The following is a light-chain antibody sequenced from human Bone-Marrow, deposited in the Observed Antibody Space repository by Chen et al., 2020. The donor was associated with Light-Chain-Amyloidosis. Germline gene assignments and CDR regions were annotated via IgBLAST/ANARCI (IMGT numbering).Light chain of an antibody. J-gene: IGLJ3*02. Sequence: SYVLTQPSSVSVAPGQTATIACGGNNIGSTSVHWYQQTPGQAPLLVVYDDSDRPSGIPGRLSGSNSGNTATLTLSRVEAGDEADYYCQVCDRSSDRPVFGGGTKLTVL. CDR2: DDS. CDR3: QVCDRSSDRPV. CDR1: NIGSTS. V-gene: IGLV3-21*02.